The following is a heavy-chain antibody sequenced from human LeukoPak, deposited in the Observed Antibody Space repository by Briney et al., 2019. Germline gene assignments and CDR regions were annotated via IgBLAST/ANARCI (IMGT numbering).Heavy chain of an antibody. CDR2: IYTSGST. Sequence: PSETLSLTCTVSGGSISSGSYYWSWIRQPAGKGLEWIGRIYTSGSTNYNPSPKSRVTIPVDTSKNQFSLKLSSVTAADTAVYYCARETYYDFWSGYYQDYWGQGTLVTVSS. J-gene: IGHJ4*02. CDR1: GGSISSGSYY. D-gene: IGHD3-3*01. V-gene: IGHV4-61*02. CDR3: ARETYYDFWSGYYQDY.